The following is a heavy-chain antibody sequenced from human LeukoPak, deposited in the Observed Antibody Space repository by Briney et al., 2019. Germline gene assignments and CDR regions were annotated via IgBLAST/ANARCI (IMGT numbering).Heavy chain of an antibody. J-gene: IGHJ5*02. Sequence: SQTLSLTCTVSGGSISSGGYYWSWIRQPPGKGLEWIGYIYHSGSTYYNPSLKSRVTISVDRSKNQFSLKLSSVTAADTAVYYCALWFGELRAWFDPWGQGTLVTVSS. V-gene: IGHV4-30-2*01. CDR2: IYHSGST. D-gene: IGHD3-10*01. CDR3: ALWFGELRAWFDP. CDR1: GGSISSGGYY.